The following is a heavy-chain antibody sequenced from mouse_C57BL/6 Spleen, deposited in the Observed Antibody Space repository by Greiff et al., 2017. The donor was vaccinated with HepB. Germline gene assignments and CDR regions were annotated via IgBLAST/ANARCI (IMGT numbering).Heavy chain of an antibody. CDR2: IYPRSGNT. J-gene: IGHJ1*03. D-gene: IGHD1-1*01. CDR1: GYTFTSYG. V-gene: IGHV1-81*01. Sequence: VQLQQSGAELARPGASVKLSCKASGYTFTSYGISWVKQRTGQGLEWIGEIYPRSGNTYYNEKFKGKATLTADKSSSTAYMELRSLTSEDSAVYFCERSGYGSSYWYFDVWGTGTTVTVSS. CDR3: ERSGYGSSYWYFDV.